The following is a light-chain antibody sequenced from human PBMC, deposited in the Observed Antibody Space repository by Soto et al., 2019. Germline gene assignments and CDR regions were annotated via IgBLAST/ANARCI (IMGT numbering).Light chain of an antibody. CDR1: QSISSW. CDR3: LQYDIFSLV. CDR2: KAS. V-gene: IGKV1-5*03. Sequence: DIQMTQSPSTLSASVGDRVTITCRASQSISSWLAWYQQKPGKAPKRLIYKASTLESGIPSRFSGGGSGTEFTLTISSLQPDDFATYYGLQYDIFSLVFGGATKVVVK. J-gene: IGKJ4*01.